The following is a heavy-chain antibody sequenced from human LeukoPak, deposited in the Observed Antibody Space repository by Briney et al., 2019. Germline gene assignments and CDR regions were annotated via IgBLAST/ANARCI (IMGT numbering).Heavy chain of an antibody. CDR1: GGSTSSSSYY. J-gene: IGHJ4*02. CDR3: ARHRYRYYYDSSGYYDY. CDR2: IYYSGST. V-gene: IGHV4-39*01. Sequence: SETLSLTCTVSGGSTSSSSYYWGWIRQPPGKGLEWIGSIYYSGSTYYNPSLKSRVTISVDTSKNQFSLKLSSVTAADTAVYYCARHRYRYYYDSSGYYDYWGQGTLVTVSS. D-gene: IGHD3-22*01.